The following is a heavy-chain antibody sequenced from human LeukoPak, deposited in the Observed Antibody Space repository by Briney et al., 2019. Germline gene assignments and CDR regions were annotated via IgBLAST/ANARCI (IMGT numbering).Heavy chain of an antibody. D-gene: IGHD3-10*01. Sequence: SVKVSCKASGGTFSSYAISWVRQAPGQGLEWMGRIIPILGIANYAQKFQGRVTITADKSTSTAYMELSSLRSEDTAVYYCARVQTKYYYGSGGKGSNWFDPWGQGTLVTVSS. CDR3: ARVQTKYYYGSGGKGSNWFDP. V-gene: IGHV1-69*04. J-gene: IGHJ5*02. CDR2: IIPILGIA. CDR1: GGTFSSYA.